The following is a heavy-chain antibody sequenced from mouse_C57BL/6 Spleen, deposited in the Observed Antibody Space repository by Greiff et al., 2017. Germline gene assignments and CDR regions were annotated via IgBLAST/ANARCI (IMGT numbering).Heavy chain of an antibody. Sequence: QVQLQQSGAELMKPGASVKLSCKATGYTFTGYWIEWVKQRPGHGLEWIGEILPGSGSTNYNKKFKGKATFTADTSSNTAYMQLSSLTTEDSAIYYCAREEALLLRYNYAMDYWGQGTSVTVSS. CDR2: ILPGSGST. J-gene: IGHJ4*01. D-gene: IGHD1-1*01. V-gene: IGHV1-9*01. CDR1: GYTFTGYW. CDR3: AREEALLLRYNYAMDY.